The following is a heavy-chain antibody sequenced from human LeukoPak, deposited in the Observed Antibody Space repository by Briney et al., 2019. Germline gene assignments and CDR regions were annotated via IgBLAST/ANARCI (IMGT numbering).Heavy chain of an antibody. CDR2: INPNSGCT. V-gene: IGHV1-2*02. CDR3: ARDGAAMVRGVTADNWFDR. CDR1: GYTFTGYY. J-gene: IGHJ5*02. Sequence: ASVKVSCTASGYTFTGYYMHWVRQAPGQGLEWMGWINPNSGCTKYAQKFQGRVTMTRDTSISTAYMELGMLRSDDTAVYYCARDGAAMVRGVTADNWFDRWGQGTLVTVSS. D-gene: IGHD3-10*01.